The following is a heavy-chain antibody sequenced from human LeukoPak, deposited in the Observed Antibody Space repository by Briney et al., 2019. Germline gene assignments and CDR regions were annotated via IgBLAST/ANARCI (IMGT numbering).Heavy chain of an antibody. CDR3: ATEAPRDYYVSSGSDH. D-gene: IGHD3-22*01. CDR1: GGFKSRYSYL. V-gene: IGHV4-39*02. Sequence: SETLSLTCTVSGGFKSRYSYLWRWIRQPPGKGLEWIGSIYYSGSTYYNPSLKSRVTISVDTTKNQFSLKLSSVTAADTAVYYCATEAPRDYYVSSGSDHWGQGTLVTVSS. J-gene: IGHJ5*02. CDR2: IYYSGST.